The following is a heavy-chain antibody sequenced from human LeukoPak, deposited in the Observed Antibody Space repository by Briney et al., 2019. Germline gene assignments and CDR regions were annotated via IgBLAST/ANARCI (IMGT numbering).Heavy chain of an antibody. V-gene: IGHV3-30*18. D-gene: IGHD1-26*01. Sequence: GGSLRLSCAASGFTFSSYGMHWVRQAPGKGLEWVAVISYDGSNKYYADSVKGRFTISRDNSKNTLYLQMNSLRAEDTAVYYCAKDMRGSYFGYFDLWGRGTLVTVSS. CDR3: AKDMRGSYFGYFDL. J-gene: IGHJ2*01. CDR1: GFTFSSYG. CDR2: ISYDGSNK.